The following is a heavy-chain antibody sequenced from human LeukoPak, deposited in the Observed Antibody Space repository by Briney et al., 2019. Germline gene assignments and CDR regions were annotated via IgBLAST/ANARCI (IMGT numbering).Heavy chain of an antibody. J-gene: IGHJ4*02. CDR3: AKGIGGYSYAADY. D-gene: IGHD5-18*01. V-gene: IGHV3-43*02. CDR2: ISGDGGRT. CDR1: GFTCDDYA. Sequence: PGGSLRLXCAASGFTCDDYAMHWVRRAPGKGLEWVSLISGDGGRTYYADSVKGRFTISRDNSKNSLYLQMNSLRTEDTALYYCAKGIGGYSYAADYWGQGTLVTVSS.